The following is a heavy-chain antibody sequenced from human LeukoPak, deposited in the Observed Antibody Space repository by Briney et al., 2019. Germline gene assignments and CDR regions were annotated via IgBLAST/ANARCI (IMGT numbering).Heavy chain of an antibody. CDR1: GYTLASYG. CDR3: ARDTARITTPGGPDY. CDR2: ISAYNDNT. Sequence: ASVKVSCKASGYTLASYGISWVLQAPGQGLEWMGWISAYNDNTKYAQNLQGRVTLTTDTSTSTAYMELRSLTSDDTALYYCARDTARITTPGGPDYWGQGTLVTVSS. V-gene: IGHV1-18*01. D-gene: IGHD6-13*01. J-gene: IGHJ4*02.